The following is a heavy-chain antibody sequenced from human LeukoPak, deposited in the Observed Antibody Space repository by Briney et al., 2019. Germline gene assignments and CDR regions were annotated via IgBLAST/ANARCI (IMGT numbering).Heavy chain of an antibody. CDR3: ATWRYCSGGSCYGNYYMDV. D-gene: IGHD2-15*01. J-gene: IGHJ6*03. Sequence: SETLSLTCAVSGVAISRGGYAWNWIRQPPGKGLEWIAYIYHSGTTYYNPSLKSRATISVDTSKNQFSLKLSSVTAVDTAVYYCATWRYCSGGSCYGNYYMDVWGKGTTVTVSS. CDR2: IYHSGTT. V-gene: IGHV4-30-4*07. CDR1: GVAISRGGYA.